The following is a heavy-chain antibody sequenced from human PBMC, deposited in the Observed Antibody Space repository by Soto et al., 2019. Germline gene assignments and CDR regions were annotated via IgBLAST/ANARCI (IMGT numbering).Heavy chain of an antibody. CDR1: GYTFINYY. CDR3: AREKWLVRRNDPFDI. Sequence: ASVKVSCKASGYTFINYYMHWVRQAPGQGLEWMGIINPNGGSTTYAQKFQGRVTLTRDTSTNTVNMELSSLRSEDTAVYYCAREKWLVRRNDPFDIWGQERMVTVSS. V-gene: IGHV1-46*01. J-gene: IGHJ3*02. CDR2: INPNGGST. D-gene: IGHD6-19*01.